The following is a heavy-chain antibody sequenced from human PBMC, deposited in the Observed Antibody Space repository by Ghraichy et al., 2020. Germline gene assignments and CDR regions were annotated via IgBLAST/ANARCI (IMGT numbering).Heavy chain of an antibody. J-gene: IGHJ6*02. CDR3: AKELQLLVINYYYYYGMDV. CDR1: GFTFRSYG. CDR2: IRHDGSNK. D-gene: IGHD6-13*01. Sequence: GGSLRLSCAASGFTFRSYGMHWVRQAPGKGLEWVAFIRHDGSNKYHADSVKGRFTISRDNSKNTLYLQMNSLRAEDTAVYYCAKELQLLVINYYYYYGMDVWGQGTTVTVSS. V-gene: IGHV3-30*02.